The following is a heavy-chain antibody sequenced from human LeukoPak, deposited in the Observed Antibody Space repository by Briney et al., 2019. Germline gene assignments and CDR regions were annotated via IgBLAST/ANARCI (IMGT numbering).Heavy chain of an antibody. CDR2: IYYSGST. CDR1: GGSISSHY. V-gene: IGHV4-59*11. J-gene: IGHJ5*02. Sequence: SETLSLTGTGSGGSISSHYWSWIREPPGKGREGSGYIYYSGSTNYNPSLKSRITISVDTYQNQFSRKLSSVPPADTAVYYCARGEQQLWGSVWFDPWGQGTLVTVSS. D-gene: IGHD6-13*01. CDR3: ARGEQQLWGSVWFDP.